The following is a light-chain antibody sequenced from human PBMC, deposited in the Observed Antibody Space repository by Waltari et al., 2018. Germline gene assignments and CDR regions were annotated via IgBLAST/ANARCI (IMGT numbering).Light chain of an antibody. CDR2: HDS. CDR1: SSSSGHYAC. V-gene: IGLV2-11*01. Sequence: QSALTQPRPVFVSPGQAVTAPCPGTSSSSGHYACVSPYQHPPGKAPKLLLYHDSKRPSGVPDRFSASKSGNTASLTISGLQAEDEADYYCYSYAGSHEFGGGTKLTVL. CDR3: YSYAGSHE. J-gene: IGLJ2*01.